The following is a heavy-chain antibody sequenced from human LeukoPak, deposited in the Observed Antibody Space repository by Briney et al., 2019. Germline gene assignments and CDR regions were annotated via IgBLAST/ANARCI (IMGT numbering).Heavy chain of an antibody. CDR3: ARDGVRGVFNWFDP. CDR2: IYYSGST. CDR1: GGSISSGGYY. J-gene: IGHJ5*02. Sequence: PSETLSLTCTDSGGSISSGGYYWSWIRQHPGKGLEWIGYIYYSGSTYYNPSLKSRVTISVDTSKNQFSLKLSSVTAADTAVYYCARDGVRGVFNWFDPWGQGTLVTVSS. V-gene: IGHV4-31*03. D-gene: IGHD3-10*01.